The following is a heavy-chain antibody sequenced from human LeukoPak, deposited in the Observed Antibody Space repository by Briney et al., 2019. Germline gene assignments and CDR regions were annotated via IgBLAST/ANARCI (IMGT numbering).Heavy chain of an antibody. J-gene: IGHJ3*02. CDR1: GGSISSSSYY. CDR3: ARLGDTAMVTGAFDI. D-gene: IGHD5-18*01. CDR2: IYYSGST. V-gene: IGHV4-39*01. Sequence: PSETLSLTCTVSGGSISSSSYYWGWIRQPPGKGLEWIGSIYYSGSTYYNPSLKSRVTISVDTSKNQFSLKLSSVTAADTAVYYCARLGDTAMVTGAFDIWGQGTMVTVSS.